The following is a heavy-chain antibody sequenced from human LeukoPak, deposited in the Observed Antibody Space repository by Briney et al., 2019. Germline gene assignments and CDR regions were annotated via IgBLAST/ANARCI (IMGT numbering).Heavy chain of an antibody. CDR3: ARDLYCGGDCYPYYYYGMDV. V-gene: IGHV3-21*01. J-gene: IGHJ6*04. CDR2: ISSSRSYI. Sequence: GGSLRLSCAASGFTFSSYSMNWVRQAPGKGLEWVSSISSSRSYIYYADSVKGRFTISRDNAKNSLYLQMNSLRAEDTAVYYCARDLYCGGDCYPYYYYGMDVWGKGTTVTVSS. D-gene: IGHD2-21*02. CDR1: GFTFSSYS.